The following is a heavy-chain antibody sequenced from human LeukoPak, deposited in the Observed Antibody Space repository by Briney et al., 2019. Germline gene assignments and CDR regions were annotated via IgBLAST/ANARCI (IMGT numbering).Heavy chain of an antibody. CDR2: ISSSSSYN. Sequence: GGSLSLSCAASGFTFSSYSMNWVRQAPGKGLEWVSSISSSSSYNYYADSVKGRFTIHRDNAKNSRYLQMNSLRAEDTAVYYCARDGRIFGVVSYWGQGTLVTVSS. D-gene: IGHD3-3*01. J-gene: IGHJ4*02. CDR1: GFTFSSYS. CDR3: ARDGRIFGVVSY. V-gene: IGHV3-21*01.